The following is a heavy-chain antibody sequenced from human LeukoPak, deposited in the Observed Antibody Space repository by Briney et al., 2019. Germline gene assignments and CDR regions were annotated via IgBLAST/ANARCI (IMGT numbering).Heavy chain of an antibody. CDR2: VYDNDIS. V-gene: IGHV4-59*01. CDR1: GASIRSYF. Sequence: SETLSLTCSVSGASIRSYFWSWIRQSPGKGLEWIGYVYDNDISNFNPSLESRVTILVDRSKSQFSLKLRSVTAADTAVYYCARGLVLATDDAFDIWGPGSMVTVSS. CDR3: ARGLVLATDDAFDI. J-gene: IGHJ3*02. D-gene: IGHD5-12*01.